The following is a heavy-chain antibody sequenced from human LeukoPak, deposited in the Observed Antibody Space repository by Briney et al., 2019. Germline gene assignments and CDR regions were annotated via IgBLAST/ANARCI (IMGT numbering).Heavy chain of an antibody. V-gene: IGHV3-30-3*01. CDR1: GFTFSSYA. D-gene: IGHD6-19*01. CDR3: AREVGGWYMRYYFDY. J-gene: IGHJ4*02. CDR2: ISYDGSNE. Sequence: SGGSLRLSCAASGFTFSSYAMHWVRQAPGKGLEWVAVISYDGSNEYYADSVKGRFTISRDNSKNTLYLQMNSLRAEDAAVYYCAREVGGWYMRYYFDYWGQGTLVTVSS.